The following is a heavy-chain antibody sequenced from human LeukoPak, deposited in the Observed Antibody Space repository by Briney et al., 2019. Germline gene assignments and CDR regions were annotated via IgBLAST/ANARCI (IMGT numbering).Heavy chain of an antibody. Sequence: SETLSLTCTVSGGSISSSSYYWGWIRQPPGKGLEWIGYIYYSGSTNYNPSLKSRVTISVDTSKNQFSLKLSSVTAADTAVYYCASSLRYFDFDYWGQGTLVTVSS. CDR2: IYYSGST. CDR3: ASSLRYFDFDY. V-gene: IGHV4-61*05. CDR1: GGSISSSSYY. J-gene: IGHJ4*02. D-gene: IGHD3-9*01.